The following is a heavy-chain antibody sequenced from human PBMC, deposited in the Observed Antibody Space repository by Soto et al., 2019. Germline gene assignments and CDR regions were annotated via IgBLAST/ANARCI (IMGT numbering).Heavy chain of an antibody. J-gene: IGHJ6*02. V-gene: IGHV1-18*01. Sequence: QVQLVQSGDEVRKPGSSVKVSCKASGYIFVNYGIAWVRQAPGQGLEWMGWISPYSGNTHYASKVQGRLTMTTDTSTSTVYMDPWSLTSDHTSEYYCTMVDNYVTPTLQDVWGQGTTVTVSS. CDR1: GYIFVNYG. D-gene: IGHD3-10*01. CDR2: ISPYSGNT. CDR3: TMVDNYVTPTLQDV.